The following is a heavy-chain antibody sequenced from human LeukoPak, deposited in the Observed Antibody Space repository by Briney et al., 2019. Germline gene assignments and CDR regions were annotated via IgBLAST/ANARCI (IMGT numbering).Heavy chain of an antibody. V-gene: IGHV3-30-3*01. CDR1: AFTFGSYA. D-gene: IGHD6-19*01. CDR2: ISYDGSNK. J-gene: IGHJ4*02. CDR3: ARGRYSSGWDDPRIDY. Sequence: PGGSLRLSCAASAFTFGSYAMHWVRHAPGKGLEWVAVISYDGSNKYYADSVKGRFTISRDNSKNTLYLQMNSLRAEDTAVYYCARGRYSSGWDDPRIDYWGQGTLVTVSS.